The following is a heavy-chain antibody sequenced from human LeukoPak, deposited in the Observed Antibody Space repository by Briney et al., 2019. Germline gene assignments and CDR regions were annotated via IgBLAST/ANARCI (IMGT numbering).Heavy chain of an antibody. V-gene: IGHV3-13*01. CDR2: IGTSCNT. D-gene: IGHD2-15*01. Sequence: PGGSLTLSCATSGFTVSSYDIHWVRQAKSKGLELVSPIGTSCNTYYPGSVKGRFTIARENAKNSLYLQMNSLRAGDTAVYYCARGGVVGAFDIWGQGTMVTVSS. CDR3: ARGGVVGAFDI. CDR1: GFTVSSYD. J-gene: IGHJ3*02.